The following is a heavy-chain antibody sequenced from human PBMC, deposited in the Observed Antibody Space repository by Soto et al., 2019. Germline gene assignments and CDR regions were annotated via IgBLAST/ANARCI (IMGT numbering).Heavy chain of an antibody. D-gene: IGHD2-15*01. V-gene: IGHV4-34*01. Sequence: SETLSLTCAVYGGSFSGYYCSWIRQPPGKGLEWIGEINHSGSTNYNPSLKSRVTISVDTSKNQFSLKLSSVTAADTAVYYCASRQLGYCSGGSCYRLDYWGQGTLVTVSS. CDR1: GGSFSGYY. J-gene: IGHJ4*02. CDR3: ASRQLGYCSGGSCYRLDY. CDR2: INHSGST.